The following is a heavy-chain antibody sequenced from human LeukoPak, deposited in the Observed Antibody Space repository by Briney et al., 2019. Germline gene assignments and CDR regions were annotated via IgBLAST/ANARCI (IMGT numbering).Heavy chain of an antibody. J-gene: IGHJ6*03. D-gene: IGHD2-2*01. CDR2: ITWNSDRK. Sequence: GGSLRLSCAASGFTFDDYAMHWVRQAPGKGLEWVSGITWNSDRKGYADSVKGRFTISRDNAKNSLFLQMNSLSAEDTAVYYCGRAGPVTKDHFMDVWGKGTTVTVSS. CDR1: GFTFDDYA. CDR3: GRAGPVTKDHFMDV. V-gene: IGHV3-9*01.